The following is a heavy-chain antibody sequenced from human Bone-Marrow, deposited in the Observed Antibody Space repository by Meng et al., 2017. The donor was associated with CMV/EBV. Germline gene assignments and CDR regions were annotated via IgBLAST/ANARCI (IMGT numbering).Heavy chain of an antibody. CDR1: GYTFTSYY. CDR3: SRASRGLSFLAARHNYYGMDV. Sequence: ASVKVSCKASGYTFTSYYMHWVRQAPGQGLEWMGIINPSGCSTSYAQKFQGRVTMTSDTSTITVYMHLNSLRSEDPAVYYFSRASRGLSFLAARHNYYGMDVWGQGTTVTVSS. J-gene: IGHJ6*02. D-gene: IGHD6-6*01. V-gene: IGHV1-46*01. CDR2: INPSGCST.